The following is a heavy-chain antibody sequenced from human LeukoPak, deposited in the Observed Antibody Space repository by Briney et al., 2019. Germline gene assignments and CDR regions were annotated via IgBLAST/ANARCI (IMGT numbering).Heavy chain of an antibody. D-gene: IGHD6-13*01. CDR1: GGSISSSLYY. CDR3: AREAKVAAAGVDY. CDR2: IYYSGST. Sequence: PSETLSLTCTVSGGSISSSLYYWDWIRQPPGKGLEWIGTIYYSGSTYYNPSLKTRVTISTDTSKNQFSLKLRSVTAADTAVYYCAREAKVAAAGVDYWGQGTLVTVSS. V-gene: IGHV4-39*07. J-gene: IGHJ4*02.